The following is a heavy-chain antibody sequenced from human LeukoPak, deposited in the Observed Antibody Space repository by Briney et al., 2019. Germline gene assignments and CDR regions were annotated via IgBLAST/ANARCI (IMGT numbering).Heavy chain of an antibody. J-gene: IGHJ4*02. CDR1: GFTFSSYA. D-gene: IGHD3-22*01. CDR3: AKGDKRITMIVVVIPFDY. V-gene: IGHV3-23*01. CDR2: ISGSGGST. Sequence: GGSLRLSCAASGFTFSSYAMSWVRQAPGKGLEWVSAISGSGGSTYYADSVKGRFTISRDNSKNTLYLQTNSLRAEDTAVYYCAKGDKRITMIVVVIPFDYWGQGTLVTVSS.